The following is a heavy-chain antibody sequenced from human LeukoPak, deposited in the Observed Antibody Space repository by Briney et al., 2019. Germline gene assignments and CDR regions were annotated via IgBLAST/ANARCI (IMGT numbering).Heavy chain of an antibody. V-gene: IGHV4-39*07. J-gene: IGHJ4*02. CDR3: ARVPLYWQDPFDF. CDR1: GGSISSSSYY. Sequence: PSETLSLTCTVSGGSISSSSYYWGWIRQPPGKGLEWIGSIYYSGSTYYNPSLKSRVTISVDTSKNQFSLKLSSVTAADTAVYYCARVPLYWQDPFDFWGQGTLVTVSS. D-gene: IGHD2-15*01. CDR2: IYYSGST.